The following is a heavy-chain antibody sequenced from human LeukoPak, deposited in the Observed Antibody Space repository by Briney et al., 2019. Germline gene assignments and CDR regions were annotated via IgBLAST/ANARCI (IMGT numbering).Heavy chain of an antibody. V-gene: IGHV3-21*01. D-gene: IGHD3-22*01. Sequence: GGSLRLSCAASGFTFSSYSMNWVRQAPGKGLEWVSSISSSSSYIYYADSVKGRFTISRDNAKNSLYLQMNSLRAEDTAVYYCARGESSGPQRAFDYWGQGTLVTVSS. J-gene: IGHJ4*02. CDR2: ISSSSSYI. CDR3: ARGESSGPQRAFDY. CDR1: GFTFSSYS.